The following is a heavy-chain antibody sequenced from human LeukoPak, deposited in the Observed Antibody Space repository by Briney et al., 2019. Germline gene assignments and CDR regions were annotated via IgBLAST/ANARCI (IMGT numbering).Heavy chain of an antibody. CDR3: ARGPFCSGGSCSSGYFDY. CDR2: SRDKASSYTT. V-gene: IGHV3-72*01. CDR1: GFILSDHY. D-gene: IGHD2-15*01. Sequence: GGSLRLSCAASGFILSDHYMDWARQAPGKGLEWLGRSRDKASSYTTEYAASVKGRFTISRDDSKNSLYLQMDSLKTEDTAMYYCARGPFCSGGSCSSGYFDYWGQGILVTVSS. J-gene: IGHJ4*02.